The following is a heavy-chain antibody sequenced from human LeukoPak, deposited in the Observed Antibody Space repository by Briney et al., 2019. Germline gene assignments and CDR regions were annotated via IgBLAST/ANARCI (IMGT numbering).Heavy chain of an antibody. J-gene: IGHJ4*02. D-gene: IGHD6-13*01. CDR1: GGTFSSYA. CDR2: IIPIFGTA. V-gene: IGHV1-69*13. CDR3: AHQQLGSSEFDY. Sequence: SVKVSCKASGGTFSSYAISWVRQTPGQGLEWMGGIIPIFGTANYAQKFQGRVTITADESTSTAYMELSSLGSEDTAVYYCAHQQLGSSEFDYWGQGTLVTVSS.